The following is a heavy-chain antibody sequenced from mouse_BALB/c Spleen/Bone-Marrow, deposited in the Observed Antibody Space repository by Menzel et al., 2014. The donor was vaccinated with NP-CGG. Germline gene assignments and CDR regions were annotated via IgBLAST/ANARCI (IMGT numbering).Heavy chain of an antibody. V-gene: IGHV5-4*02. CDR3: ARDSYCYGSSYWYFDV. CDR1: GFTFSDYY. D-gene: IGHD1-1*01. J-gene: IGHJ1*01. Sequence: DVKLVESGGGLVKPGGSLKLSCAASGFTFSDYYMYWVRQTPEKGLEWVATISDGGSYTYYPDSVKGRFTISRDNAKNSLYLQMTSLKSEDTAMYYCARDSYCYGSSYWYFDVWGAGTTVTVSS. CDR2: ISDGGSYT.